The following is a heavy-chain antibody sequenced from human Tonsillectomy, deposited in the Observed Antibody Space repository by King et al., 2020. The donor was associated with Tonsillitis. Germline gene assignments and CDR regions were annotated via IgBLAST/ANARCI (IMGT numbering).Heavy chain of an antibody. CDR3: ARHSTDYSSGPDTFSI. V-gene: IGHV5-51*01. J-gene: IGHJ3*02. CDR2: IYPGDSDT. D-gene: IGHD6-19*01. CDR1: GYSFSTYW. Sequence: DVQLVESGAEVKKPGESLRIFCQGSGYSFSTYWIGWVRQMPGKGLEWMGIIYPGDSDTKYSPSFQGQVTISVDKSISTAYLQWASLKASDSAMYYCARHSTDYSSGPDTFSIWGQGTMVTVSS.